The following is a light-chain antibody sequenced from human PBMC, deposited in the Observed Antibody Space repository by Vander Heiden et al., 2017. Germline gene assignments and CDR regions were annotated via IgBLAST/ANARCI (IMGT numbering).Light chain of an antibody. CDR3: VLYMGSGISV. CDR2: STN. CDR1: SGSVHTYYY. Sequence: QTVVTQEPSFSVSPGGTVTLTCGLSSGSVHTYYYPSWYQQTPGQSPRTLIFSTNTRSSGVPDRFSGSILGNTAALTITGAQADDESDYYCVLYMGSGISVFGGGTKLTVL. V-gene: IGLV8-61*01. J-gene: IGLJ2*01.